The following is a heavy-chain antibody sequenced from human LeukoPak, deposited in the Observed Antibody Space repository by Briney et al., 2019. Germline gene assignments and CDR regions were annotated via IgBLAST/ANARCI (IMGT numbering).Heavy chain of an antibody. CDR1: GVSIRSYY. CDR2: IYYSGST. V-gene: IGHV4-59*03. CDR3: AEIPRDAFDV. J-gene: IGHJ3*01. Sequence: SETLSLTCTVSGVSIRSYYWSWIRQPPGKGLEWIGCIYYSGSTNYDPSLKSRVTISVDKSKNQFSLKLSSVTAADTAVYYCAEIPRDAFDVWGQGTLVTVSS.